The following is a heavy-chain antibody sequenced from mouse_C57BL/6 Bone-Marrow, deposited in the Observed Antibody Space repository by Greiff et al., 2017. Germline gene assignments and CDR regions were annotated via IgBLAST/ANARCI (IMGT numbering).Heavy chain of an antibody. V-gene: IGHV1-26*01. CDR1: GYTFTDYY. Sequence: EVQLQQSGPELVKPGASVKISCKASGYTFTDYYMNWVKQSHGKSLEWIGDINPNNGGTSYNQKFKGKATLTVDKSSSTAYMELRSLTSEDSAVYYCARGERGLYGYGFDYWGQGTTLTVSS. CDR2: INPNNGGT. J-gene: IGHJ2*01. CDR3: ARGERGLYGYGFDY. D-gene: IGHD2-2*01.